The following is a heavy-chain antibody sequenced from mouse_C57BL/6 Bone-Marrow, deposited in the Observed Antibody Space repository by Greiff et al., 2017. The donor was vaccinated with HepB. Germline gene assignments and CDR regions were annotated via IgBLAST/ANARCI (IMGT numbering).Heavy chain of an antibody. J-gene: IGHJ2*01. CDR3: ARRYYYGSSPYYFDY. V-gene: IGHV1-39*01. CDR1: GYSFTDYN. D-gene: IGHD1-1*01. Sequence: QLQVSGPELVKPGASVKISCKASGYSFTDYNMNWVKQSNGKSLEWIGVINPNYGTTSYNQKFKGKATLTVDQSSSTAYMQINSLTSEDSAVYYCARRYYYGSSPYYFDYGGQGTTLTVSS. CDR2: INPNYGTT.